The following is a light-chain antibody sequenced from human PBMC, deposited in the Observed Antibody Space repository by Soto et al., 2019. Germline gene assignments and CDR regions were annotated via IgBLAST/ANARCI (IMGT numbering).Light chain of an antibody. V-gene: IGKV1-33*01. J-gene: IGKJ1*01. CDR2: DAS. Sequence: DIQMTQSPSSLSASVGDRVTITCQASQDIRNYLNWYQQKPGKAPKLLIYDASNLETGVPSRFSGSGSGTDFTFTISRLQPEEIATYYCQQYDNLPTWTFGQGTKVEIK. CDR3: QQYDNLPTWT. CDR1: QDIRNY.